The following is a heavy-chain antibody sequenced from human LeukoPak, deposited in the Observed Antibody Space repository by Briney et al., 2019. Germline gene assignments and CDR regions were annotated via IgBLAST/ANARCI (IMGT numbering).Heavy chain of an antibody. Sequence: GGSLRLSCAASGFTFDDYAMHWVRQAPGKGLEWVSGISWNSGSIGYADSVKGRFTISRDNSKNTLCLQVNSLRAEDTAVYYCAKGHYYNILTGYSVRRGLDYWGQGTLVTVSS. D-gene: IGHD3-9*01. CDR2: ISWNSGSI. CDR3: AKGHYYNILTGYSVRRGLDY. V-gene: IGHV3-9*01. J-gene: IGHJ4*02. CDR1: GFTFDDYA.